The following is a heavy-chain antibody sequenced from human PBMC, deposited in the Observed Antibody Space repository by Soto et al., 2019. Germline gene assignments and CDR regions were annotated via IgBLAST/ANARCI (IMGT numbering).Heavy chain of an antibody. Sequence: SETLSLTCAVSGGSISSSNWWSWVRQPPGKGLEWIGEIYHSGSTNYNPSLKSRVTISVDKSKNQFSLKLSSVTAADTAVYYCARLDIVVVPAGGWFDPWGQGTLVTVS. CDR1: GGSISSSNW. D-gene: IGHD2-2*03. CDR3: ARLDIVVVPAGGWFDP. V-gene: IGHV4-4*02. CDR2: IYHSGST. J-gene: IGHJ5*02.